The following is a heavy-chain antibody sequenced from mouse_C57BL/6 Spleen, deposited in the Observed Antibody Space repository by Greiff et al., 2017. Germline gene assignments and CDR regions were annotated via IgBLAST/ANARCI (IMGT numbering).Heavy chain of an antibody. V-gene: IGHV5-17*01. D-gene: IGHD1-1*01. CDR1: GFTFSDYG. CDR2: ISSGSSTI. Sequence: EVMLVESGGGLVKPGGSLKLSCAASGFTFSDYGMHWVRQAPEKGLEWVAYISSGSSTIYYADTVKGRFTISRDNAKNTLFLQMTSLRSEDTAMYYCARDAVVANWYFDVWGTGTTVTVSS. J-gene: IGHJ1*03. CDR3: ARDAVVANWYFDV.